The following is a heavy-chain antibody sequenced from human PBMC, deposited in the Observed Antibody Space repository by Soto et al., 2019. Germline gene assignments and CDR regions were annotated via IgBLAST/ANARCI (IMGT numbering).Heavy chain of an antibody. CDR3: ARVRGTAGKRYFDY. J-gene: IGHJ4*02. CDR1: GGSMIAYY. CDR2: TYYSGGT. D-gene: IGHD6-13*01. V-gene: IGHV4-59*01. Sequence: QVQLQESGPRLVKPSETLSLTCTVSGGSMIAYYWNWMRQPPGKGLQWIGYTYYSGGTNYNPSLKSRVTISVDSSKNQFSLKLDSVTPADTAVYYCARVRGTAGKRYFDYWGPGTRVTVSS.